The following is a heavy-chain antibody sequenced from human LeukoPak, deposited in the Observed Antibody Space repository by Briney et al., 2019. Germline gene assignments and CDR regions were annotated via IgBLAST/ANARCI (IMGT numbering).Heavy chain of an antibody. D-gene: IGHD3-10*01. Sequence: GGSLRLPCAASGFTFSNYAMHWVRQGPGKGLEWVAIMSNDGSNEKYADSVRGRFTISRDNSKNTLYVQMNSLRSEDTAVYYCARGTGSGSYIIDYWGQGILVTVSS. CDR1: GFTFSNYA. CDR3: ARGTGSGSYIIDY. CDR2: MSNDGSNE. V-gene: IGHV3-30*04. J-gene: IGHJ4*02.